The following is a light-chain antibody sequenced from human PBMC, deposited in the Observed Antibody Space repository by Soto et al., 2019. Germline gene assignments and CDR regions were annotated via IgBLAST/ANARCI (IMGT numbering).Light chain of an antibody. CDR1: QSVSSN. V-gene: IGKV3-15*01. CDR2: GAS. J-gene: IGKJ1*01. Sequence: EIVMTQSPATLSVSPRERATLSCRASQSVSSNLAWYQQKPGQARRLLIYGASTRATGIPARFSGSGSGTDFPLTISSLQSEDFSVYYCQQYNNWFWTFGQGTKVEIK. CDR3: QQYNNWFWT.